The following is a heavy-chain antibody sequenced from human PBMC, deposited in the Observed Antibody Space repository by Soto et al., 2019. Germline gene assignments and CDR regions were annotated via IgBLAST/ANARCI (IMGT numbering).Heavy chain of an antibody. Sequence: QVQLQQWGAGLLKPSETLSLTCAVYGGSFSGYYWSWIRQPPGKGLEWIGEINHSGSTNYNPALKSRVTISVDTSKNKFSLKLSSVTAADTAVYYCARESGTGTADYWGQGTLVTVSS. D-gene: IGHD1-7*01. CDR1: GGSFSGYY. CDR3: ARESGTGTADY. J-gene: IGHJ4*02. CDR2: INHSGST. V-gene: IGHV4-34*01.